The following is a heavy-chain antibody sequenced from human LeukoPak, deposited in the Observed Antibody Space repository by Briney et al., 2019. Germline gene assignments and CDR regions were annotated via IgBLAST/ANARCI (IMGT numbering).Heavy chain of an antibody. D-gene: IGHD3-9*01. V-gene: IGHV3-30*03. Sequence: PGGSLRLSCAASGFTFINYDMHWVLQAPCKRLEWVAVISYDGSNKYYADSVKGRFTISRDNSKNTLYLQMNSLRAEDTALFYKQKTAYDILTGYKNEIDYWGQGTLVTVSS. J-gene: IGHJ4*02. CDR3: QKTAYDILTGYKNEIDY. CDR2: ISYDGSNK. CDR1: GFTFINYD.